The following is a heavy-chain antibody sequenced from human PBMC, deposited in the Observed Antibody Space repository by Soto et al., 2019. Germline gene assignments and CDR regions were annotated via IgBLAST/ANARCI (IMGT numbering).Heavy chain of an antibody. J-gene: IGHJ6*02. D-gene: IGHD6-13*01. V-gene: IGHV4-59*01. CDR3: ERYGTAGTTGYYGLDV. Sequence: PSGPLSLTCTVSGCSITNYYWSWIRQSPGKGLEWIGFIYYSGSTNYSPSLKSRVTISVSTSKNQFSLKMTSVTAADTGVYYCERYGTAGTTGYYGLDVWGQGTTVTV. CDR1: GCSITNYY. CDR2: IYYSGST.